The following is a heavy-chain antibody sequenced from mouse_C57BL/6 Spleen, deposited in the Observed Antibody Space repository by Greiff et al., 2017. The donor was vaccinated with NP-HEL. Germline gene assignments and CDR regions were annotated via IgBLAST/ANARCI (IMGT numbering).Heavy chain of an antibody. D-gene: IGHD2-4*01. CDR1: GYTFTDYY. V-gene: IGHV1-76*01. J-gene: IGHJ2*01. Sequence: QVQLKESGAELVRPGASVKLSCKASGYTFTDYYINWVKQRPGQGLEWIARIYPGSGNTYYNEKFKGKATLTAEKSSSTAYMQLSSLTSEDSAVYFCARSYDCDYWGQGTTLTVSS. CDR2: IYPGSGNT. CDR3: ARSYDCDY.